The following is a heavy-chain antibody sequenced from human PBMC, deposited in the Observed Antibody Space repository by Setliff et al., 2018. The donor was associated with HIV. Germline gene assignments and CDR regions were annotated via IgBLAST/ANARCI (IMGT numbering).Heavy chain of an antibody. Sequence: SETLSLTCGVSGYFISSGYYWAWIRQSPGKGLEWIGTIYHSGSTYYNPSLKSRVTISVDTSKNQFSLNLSSVTAADTAVYYCARSAYDSSGLHYWGQGTLVTVSS. CDR1: GYFISSGYY. CDR2: IYHSGST. CDR3: ARSAYDSSGLHY. J-gene: IGHJ4*02. D-gene: IGHD3-22*01. V-gene: IGHV4-38-2*01.